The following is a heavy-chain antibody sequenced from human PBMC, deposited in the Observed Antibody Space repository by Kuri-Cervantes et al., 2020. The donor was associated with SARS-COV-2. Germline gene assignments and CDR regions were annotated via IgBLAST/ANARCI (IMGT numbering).Heavy chain of an antibody. CDR2: INHSGST. D-gene: IGHD1-26*01. CDR3: ARRRGGSYQTFDY. CDR1: GYSISSGYY. V-gene: IGHV4-38-2*01. Sequence: SETLSLTCAVSGYSISSGYYWGWIRQPPGKGLEWIGEINHSGSTNYNPSLKSRVTVSVDTSKNQFSLKLSSVTAADTAVYYCARRRGGSYQTFDYWGQGTLVTVSS. J-gene: IGHJ4*02.